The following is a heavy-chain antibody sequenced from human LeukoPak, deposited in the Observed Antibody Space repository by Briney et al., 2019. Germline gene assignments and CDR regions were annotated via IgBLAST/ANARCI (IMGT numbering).Heavy chain of an antibody. CDR3: ARSPYYYYGMDV. CDR1: GFTFSSYA. J-gene: IGHJ6*02. V-gene: IGHV3-30-3*01. CDR2: ISYDGSNK. Sequence: GGSLRLSCAASGFTFSSYAMHWVRQAPGKGLEWVAVISYDGSNKYYADSVKGRFTISRDNSKNTLYLQMNSLRAEDTAVYYCARSPYYYYGMDVWGQGTTVTVSS.